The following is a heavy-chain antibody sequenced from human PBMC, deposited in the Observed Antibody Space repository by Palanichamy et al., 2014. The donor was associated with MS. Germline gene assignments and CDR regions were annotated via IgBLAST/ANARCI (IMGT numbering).Heavy chain of an antibody. V-gene: IGHV1-2*02. CDR2: IDRNSGGT. J-gene: IGHJ4*02. CDR1: GYTFTGYY. CDR3: ARRGSYGYDY. Sequence: QVQLAQSGAEVKKSGASVKVSCKTSGYTFTGYYMHWVRQAPGQGLEWMGWIDRNSGGTNYAQKFEGRVTMTRDTSISTAYMELSTLRSDDTAVYYCARRGSYGYDYWGQGTLVTVSS. D-gene: IGHD5-18*01.